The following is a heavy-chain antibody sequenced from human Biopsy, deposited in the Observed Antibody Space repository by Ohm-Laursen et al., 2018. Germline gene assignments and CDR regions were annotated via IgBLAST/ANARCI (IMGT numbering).Heavy chain of an antibody. CDR1: GYSLTELS. V-gene: IGHV1-24*01. Sequence: ASVTVSCQVSGYSLTELSMHWVRQAPGQGLEWMGGFAPENGRIVYSQKFQGRVTMTEDTSTSTAYMEVWRLRSDDTAVYYCAADINVWNVNYWGQGTQVIVSS. D-gene: IGHD1-1*01. CDR2: FAPENGRI. J-gene: IGHJ4*02. CDR3: AADINVWNVNY.